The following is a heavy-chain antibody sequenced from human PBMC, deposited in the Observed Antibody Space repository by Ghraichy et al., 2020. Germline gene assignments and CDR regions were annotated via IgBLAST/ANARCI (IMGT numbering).Heavy chain of an antibody. D-gene: IGHD2-21*01. CDR2: IKGDGSDK. J-gene: IGHJ2*01. CDR3: VRDGDRWYFDR. Sequence: GGSLRLSCAASGFTFSSYWMHWVRQPPGEGLVWVSSIKGDGSDKNSADSVKGRFTISRDNALNMLHLQMDSLRAEDTAVYYCVRDGDRWYFDRWGLCALGPVSS. V-gene: IGHV3-74*01. CDR1: GFTFSSYW.